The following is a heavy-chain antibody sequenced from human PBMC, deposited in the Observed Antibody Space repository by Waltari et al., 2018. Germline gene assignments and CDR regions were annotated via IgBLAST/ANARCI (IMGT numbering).Heavy chain of an antibody. Sequence: QVQLQESGQGLVKPSGTLPLTCAVSGDSISGSYCWSWVRQSPEKGLEWIGQVYHSGKTHYNPSLQSRVTISVDKPKNQFSLNLNSVTAADTAVYYCAGDRAIGLFFDYWGRGTLVTVSS. J-gene: IGHJ4*01. CDR2: VYHSGKT. CDR3: AGDRAIGLFFDY. V-gene: IGHV4-4*02. CDR1: GDSISGSYC. D-gene: IGHD2-2*01.